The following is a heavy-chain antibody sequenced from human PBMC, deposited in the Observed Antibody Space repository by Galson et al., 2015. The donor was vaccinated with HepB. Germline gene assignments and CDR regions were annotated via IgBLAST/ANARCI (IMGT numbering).Heavy chain of an antibody. V-gene: IGHV3-21*01. D-gene: IGHD6-13*01. CDR3: ARDSPPYSSSWYVARPGPAQHDY. CDR2: ISSSSSYI. J-gene: IGHJ4*02. CDR1: GFTFSSYS. Sequence: SLRLSCAASGFTFSSYSMNWVRQAPGKGLEWVSSISSSSSYIYYADSVRGRFTISRDNAKNSLYLQMNSLRAEDTAVYYCARDSPPYSSSWYVARPGPAQHDYWGQGTLVTVSS.